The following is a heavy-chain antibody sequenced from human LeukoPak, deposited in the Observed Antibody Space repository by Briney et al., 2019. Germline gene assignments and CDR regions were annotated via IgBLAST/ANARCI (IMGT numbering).Heavy chain of an antibody. D-gene: IGHD3-16*01. Sequence: GGSLRLSCVASGFTFRFYAMSWVRQAPGKGLEWVSGMSAGGTSTYYADSVKGRFTTSRDNSKNTLYLHMDSLRAEDTAIYYCAKMRGIVITFGGVIFDSWGQGTLATVSS. V-gene: IGHV3-23*01. CDR1: GFTFRFYA. J-gene: IGHJ4*02. CDR2: MSAGGTST. CDR3: AKMRGIVITFGGVIFDS.